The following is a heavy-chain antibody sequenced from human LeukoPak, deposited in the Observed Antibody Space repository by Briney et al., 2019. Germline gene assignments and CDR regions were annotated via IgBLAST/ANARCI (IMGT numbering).Heavy chain of an antibody. Sequence: GGSLRLSCAASGFTFSSYAMHWVRQAPGKGLEWVAVISYDGSNKYYADSVKGRFTISRDNSKNTLYLQMNSLRAEDTAVYYCARRGDAFDIWGQETMVTVSS. CDR3: ARRGDAFDI. J-gene: IGHJ3*02. CDR2: ISYDGSNK. CDR1: GFTFSSYA. V-gene: IGHV3-30-3*01.